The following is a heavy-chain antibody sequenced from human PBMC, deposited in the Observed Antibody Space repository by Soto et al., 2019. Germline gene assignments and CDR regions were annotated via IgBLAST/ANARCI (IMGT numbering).Heavy chain of an antibody. CDR1: GYTFTSYH. CDR3: ARVEGGWGWYFDL. V-gene: IGHV1-46*01. J-gene: IGHJ2*01. CDR2: INPSGGST. Sequence: QVQLVQSGAEVKKPGASVKVSCKASGYTFTSYHMHWVRQAPGQGLEWMGIINPSGGSTSYAQKFQGRVTMTRDTSTSTVYMELSRLRSEDAAVYYCARVEGGWGWYFDLWGRGTLVTVSS. D-gene: IGHD1-26*01.